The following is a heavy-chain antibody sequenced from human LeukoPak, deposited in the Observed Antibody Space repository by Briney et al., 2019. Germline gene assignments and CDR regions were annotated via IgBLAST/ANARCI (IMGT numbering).Heavy chain of an antibody. V-gene: IGHV3-11*01. CDR2: IISSGSTL. CDR3: AKGKHPRPAAPFDY. D-gene: IGHD2-2*01. CDR1: GFTFSDYY. Sequence: GGSLRLSCAASGFTFSDYYMNWIRQAPGKGLEWVSYIISSGSTLYYADSVKGRFTISRDNAKNSLYLQMNSLRAEDTAVYYCAKGKHPRPAAPFDYWGQGTLVTVSS. J-gene: IGHJ4*02.